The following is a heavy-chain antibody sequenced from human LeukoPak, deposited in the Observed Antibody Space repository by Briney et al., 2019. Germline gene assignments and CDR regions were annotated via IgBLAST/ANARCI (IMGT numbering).Heavy chain of an antibody. D-gene: IGHD2-15*01. V-gene: IGHV3-48*03. CDR1: GCTFRSYE. Sequence: PGGSLRLSCAASGCTFRSYEMNWVRQAPGKGLEWVSFISSSGSAMYYADSVKGRFTISRDNAKNLLYLQMNSLRAEDTALYYCVRDGRYCSGGRCFPIWGQGTLVTVST. CDR2: ISSSGSAM. J-gene: IGHJ4*02. CDR3: VRDGRYCSGGRCFPI.